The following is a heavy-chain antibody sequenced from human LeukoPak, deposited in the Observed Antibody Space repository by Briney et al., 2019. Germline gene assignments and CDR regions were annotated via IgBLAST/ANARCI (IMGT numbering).Heavy chain of an antibody. J-gene: IGHJ4*02. Sequence: ASVKVSCKVSGKTLSDLSIHWLRQPPGKGLEWLGGSDPEDGERIYAQMFQGRVTMTEDTSIDTAYMELSSLRSEDTAVYYCVTGFATMAVDYFDYWGQGTLVTVSP. D-gene: IGHD3-10*01. V-gene: IGHV1-24*01. CDR2: SDPEDGER. CDR1: GKTLSDLS. CDR3: VTGFATMAVDYFDY.